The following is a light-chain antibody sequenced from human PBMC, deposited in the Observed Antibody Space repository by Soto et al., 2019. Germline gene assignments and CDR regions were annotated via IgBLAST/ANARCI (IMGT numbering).Light chain of an antibody. CDR3: QQFKSSPRT. V-gene: IGKV1-5*03. Sequence: QMTQSPSALSASVGARVIITCRAYQDISTWLAWYQQRPGQSPRRLIYKASTRECGVPARFSGSGSGTDFTLTISRLQAEDVAAYYCQQFKSSPRTFGGGTKVDIK. CDR1: QDISTW. J-gene: IGKJ4*02. CDR2: KAS.